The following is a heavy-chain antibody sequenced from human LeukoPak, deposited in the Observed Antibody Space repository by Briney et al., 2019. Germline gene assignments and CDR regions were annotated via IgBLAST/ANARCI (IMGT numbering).Heavy chain of an antibody. CDR3: AKDPGQWLVLYGMDV. J-gene: IGHJ6*02. V-gene: IGHV3-23*01. D-gene: IGHD6-19*01. Sequence: GGSLRLSCAASGFTFRTYAMNWVRQAPGKGLECVSPISGSGGITSYADSVKGRFTISRDNSKNTLYLQMNSLRAEDTAVYYCAKDPGQWLVLYGMDVWGQGTTVTVSS. CDR2: ISGSGGIT. CDR1: GFTFRTYA.